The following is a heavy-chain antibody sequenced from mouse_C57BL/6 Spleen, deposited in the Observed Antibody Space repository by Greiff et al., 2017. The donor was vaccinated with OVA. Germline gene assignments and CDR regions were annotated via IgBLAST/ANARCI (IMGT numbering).Heavy chain of an antibody. J-gene: IGHJ1*03. D-gene: IGHD1-1*01. CDR3: ATNYYGSSYGYFDV. Sequence: VKLMESGAELARPGASVKLSCKASGYTFTSYGISWVKQRTGQGLEWIGEIYPRSGNTSYNEKFKGKATLTADKSSSTAYMELRSLTSEDSAVYFCATNYYGSSYGYFDVWGTGTTVTVSS. V-gene: IGHV1-81*01. CDR2: IYPRSGNT. CDR1: GYTFTSYG.